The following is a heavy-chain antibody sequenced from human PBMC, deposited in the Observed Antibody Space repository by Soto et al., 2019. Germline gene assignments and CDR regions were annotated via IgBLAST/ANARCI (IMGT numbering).Heavy chain of an antibody. V-gene: IGHV2-5*02. CDR1: EISRTTGGES. Sequence: ITLEESGPVLVKPTETLTLTCTFSEISRTTGGESVGWIRQPPGKALEWLSLIYWDDDKRYRPSLESRLTITKDTSKXEVVLTMTXXXXXDTGTYYCVHRGGYCYDPSCDYYYYMGAWGTGTMVTVSS. J-gene: IGHJ6*03. D-gene: IGHD3-16*01. CDR3: VHRGGYCYDPSCDYYYYMGA. CDR2: IYWDDDK.